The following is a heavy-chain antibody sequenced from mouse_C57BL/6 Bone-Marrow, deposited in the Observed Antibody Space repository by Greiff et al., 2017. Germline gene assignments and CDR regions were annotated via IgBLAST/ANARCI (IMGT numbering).Heavy chain of an antibody. D-gene: IGHD2-5*01. CDR2: ISNGGGST. Sequence: EVKLMESGGGLVQPGGSLKLSCAASGFTFSDYYMYWVRQTPEKRLEWVAYISNGGGSTYYPDTVKGRFTISRDNAKNTLYLHMSRLKSEDTAMYYCARQGYSNFFDYWGQGTTLTVSS. CDR3: ARQGYSNFFDY. CDR1: GFTFSDYY. V-gene: IGHV5-12*01. J-gene: IGHJ2*01.